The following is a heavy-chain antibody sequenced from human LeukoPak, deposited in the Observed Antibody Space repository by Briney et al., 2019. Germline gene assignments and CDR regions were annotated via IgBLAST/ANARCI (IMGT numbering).Heavy chain of an antibody. CDR3: SGYYGMDV. CDR1: GFTFSSYS. CDR2: ISSSSNYI. Sequence: GRSLRLSCAASGFTFSSYSMNWVRQAPGKGLEWVSSISSSSNYIYYADSVKGRFTISRDNAKNSLYLQMNSLRAEDTAVYYCSGYYGMDVWGKGTTVTVSS. J-gene: IGHJ6*04. V-gene: IGHV3-21*01.